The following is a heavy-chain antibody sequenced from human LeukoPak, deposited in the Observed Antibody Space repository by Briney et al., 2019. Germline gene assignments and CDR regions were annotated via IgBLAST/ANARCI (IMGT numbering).Heavy chain of an antibody. CDR3: AREVAGAFDS. Sequence: GGSLRLSCAASGFTFSSYSVHWVRQAPGKGLVLVSRINTDGTRTIYADSVKGRFTISRDNAKNTLYLQVNNLRAEDTAVYYCAREVAGAFDSWGQGTLVTVSS. V-gene: IGHV3-74*01. CDR2: INTDGTRT. D-gene: IGHD2-15*01. CDR1: GFTFSSYS. J-gene: IGHJ5*01.